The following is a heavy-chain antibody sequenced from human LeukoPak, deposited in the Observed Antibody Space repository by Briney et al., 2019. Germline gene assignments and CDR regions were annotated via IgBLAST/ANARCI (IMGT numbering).Heavy chain of an antibody. Sequence: GGSLRLSCTVSGFTVSSNSMSWVRQAPGKGLEWVSVIYSGGSTYYADSVKGRFTISRDNSKNTLYLQMNSLRAEDTAVYYCARSLSHTAMAALYWGQGTLVTVSS. CDR3: ARSLSHTAMAALY. CDR2: IYSGGST. V-gene: IGHV3-53*01. D-gene: IGHD5-18*01. CDR1: GFTVSSNS. J-gene: IGHJ4*02.